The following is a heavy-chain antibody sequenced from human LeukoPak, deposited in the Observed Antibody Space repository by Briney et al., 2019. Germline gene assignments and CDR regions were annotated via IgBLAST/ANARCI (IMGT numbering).Heavy chain of an antibody. J-gene: IGHJ4*02. V-gene: IGHV3-23*01. CDR2: ISVSGGNT. CDR1: GFTFSSYA. CDR3: AKKVTGSYNNPLDY. Sequence: PGGSLRLSCAASGFTFSSYAMSWVRQAPGKGLEWVSAISVSGGNTYYADSVKGRFTISRDNSKNTLYLQMNSLTAEDTAVYYCAKKVTGSYNNPLDYWGQGTLVTVSS. D-gene: IGHD3-10*01.